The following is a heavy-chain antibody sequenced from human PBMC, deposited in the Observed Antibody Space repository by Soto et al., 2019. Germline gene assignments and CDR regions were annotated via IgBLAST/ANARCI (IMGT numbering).Heavy chain of an antibody. CDR3: ARDQGESQRPEFFDY. V-gene: IGHV4-59*01. D-gene: IGHD6-25*01. Sequence: QVQLQESGPGLVKPSETLSLTCTVSGGSISSYYWSWIRQPPGKGLEWIGYIYYSGRTNYNPSLKSRVTISVDTSKNQFSLKLSSVTAADTAVYYCARDQGESQRPEFFDYWGQGTLVTVSS. CDR1: GGSISSYY. J-gene: IGHJ4*02. CDR2: IYYSGRT.